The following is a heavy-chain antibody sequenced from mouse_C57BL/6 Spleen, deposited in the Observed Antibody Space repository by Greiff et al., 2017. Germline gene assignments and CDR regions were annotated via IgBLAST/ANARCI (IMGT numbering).Heavy chain of an antibody. Sequence: QVQLQQPGAELVMPGASVKLSCKASGYTFTSYWMHWVKQRPGQGLAWIGELDPSASYTNYNQKFKGKSTLTVDKSSSTAYMQLSSLTSEDSAVYYGARSRLLGRGDAFDDWGQGTTLTVSS. CDR3: ARSRLLGRGDAFDD. CDR2: LDPSASYT. CDR1: GYTFTSYW. V-gene: IGHV1-69*01. D-gene: IGHD4-1*01. J-gene: IGHJ2*01.